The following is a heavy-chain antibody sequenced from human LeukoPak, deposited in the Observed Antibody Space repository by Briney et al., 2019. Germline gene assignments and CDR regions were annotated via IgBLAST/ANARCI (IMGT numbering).Heavy chain of an antibody. CDR2: ISSSGSNI. J-gene: IGHJ4*02. CDR1: GFTFSIYT. Sequence: GGSLRLSCAVSGFTFSIYTMNWVRQAPGKGLEWVSSISSSGSNIYHADSVKGRFTISRDNAKNSLYLQMNSLRAEDTAVYYCANPVQGFDYWGQGTLVTVSS. CDR3: ANPVQGFDY. V-gene: IGHV3-21*01. D-gene: IGHD1-1*01.